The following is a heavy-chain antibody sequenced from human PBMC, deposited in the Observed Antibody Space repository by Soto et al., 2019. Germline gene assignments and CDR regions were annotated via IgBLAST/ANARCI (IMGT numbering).Heavy chain of an antibody. CDR2: ISSRDTFI. CDR3: ARRQNDTNYYYWMH. CDR1: VFNFGDYS. J-gene: IGHJ4*02. Sequence: VGSLRLSCASSVFNFGDYSMNCVRHSPGKGLDWVASISSRDTFIQYGDSVRGRFTISRDNARSTLYLHLNDVRADDTAVYYCARRQNDTNYYYWMHWGRGTLVIVSS. D-gene: IGHD3-16*01. V-gene: IGHV3-21*06.